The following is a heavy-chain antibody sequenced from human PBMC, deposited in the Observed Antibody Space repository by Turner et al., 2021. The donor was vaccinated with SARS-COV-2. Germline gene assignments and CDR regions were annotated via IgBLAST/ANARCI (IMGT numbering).Heavy chain of an antibody. V-gene: IGHV3-23*04. Sequence: EVQLVEYGGGLVKPGGSLRLSCAASGFTFSSYSMNWVRQAPGKGLEWVSAISGSGGSTYYADSVKGRFTISRDNSKNTLYLQMNSLRAEDTAVYYCAKDPSYSSVWYGYYFDYWGQGTLVTVSS. CDR1: GFTFSSYS. J-gene: IGHJ4*02. CDR2: ISGSGGST. D-gene: IGHD6-19*01. CDR3: AKDPSYSSVWYGYYFDY.